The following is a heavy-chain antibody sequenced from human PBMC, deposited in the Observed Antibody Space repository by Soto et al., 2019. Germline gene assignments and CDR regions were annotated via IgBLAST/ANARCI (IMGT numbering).Heavy chain of an antibody. Sequence: QVQLVQSGAEVKKPGSSVKVSCKASGGTFSSYAISWVRQAPGQGLEWMGGIIPIFGTANYAQKFQGRVTITADESTSTADMELSSLRSEDTAVYYCARDLRVTMIVVGKEEPDAFDIWGQGTMVTVSS. V-gene: IGHV1-69*01. J-gene: IGHJ3*02. CDR3: ARDLRVTMIVVGKEEPDAFDI. D-gene: IGHD3-22*01. CDR2: IIPIFGTA. CDR1: GGTFSSYA.